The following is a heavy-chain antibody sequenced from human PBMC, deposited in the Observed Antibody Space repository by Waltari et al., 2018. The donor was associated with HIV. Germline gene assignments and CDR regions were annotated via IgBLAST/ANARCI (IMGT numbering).Heavy chain of an antibody. Sequence: EVQLVESGGGLVQPGGSLRLSCAASGFTFSSYWMSWVRQAPGKGLEWVDNIKQDGSEKYYVDSMKGRVTISRDNAKNSLYLQINSLRAEDTAVYYCAGRSPARRLNWFDPWGQGTLVIVSS. CDR2: IKQDGSEK. V-gene: IGHV3-7*01. J-gene: IGHJ5*02. CDR3: AGRSPARRLNWFDP. CDR1: GFTFSSYW. D-gene: IGHD2-8*01.